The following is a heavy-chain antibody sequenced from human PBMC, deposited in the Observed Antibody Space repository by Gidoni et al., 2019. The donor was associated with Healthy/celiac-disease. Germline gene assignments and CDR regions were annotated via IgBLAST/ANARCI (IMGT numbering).Heavy chain of an antibody. Sequence: QVQLVESGGGVVQPGRSLRLSCAASGFTFSSYGMHWVRQAPGKGLEWVAVIWYDGSNKYYADSVKGRFTISRDNSKNTLYLQMNSLRAEDTAVYYCARAHNGYYSVASAFDIWGQGTMVTVSS. J-gene: IGHJ3*02. CDR2: IWYDGSNK. D-gene: IGHD3-22*01. CDR1: GFTFSSYG. CDR3: ARAHNGYYSVASAFDI. V-gene: IGHV3-33*01.